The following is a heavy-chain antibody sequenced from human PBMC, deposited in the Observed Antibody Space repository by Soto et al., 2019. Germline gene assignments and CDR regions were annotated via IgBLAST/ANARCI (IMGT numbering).Heavy chain of an antibody. V-gene: IGHV4-39*01. Sequence: SETLSLTXTVSGDSISSSNYFWGWIRQPPGKGLEWIGTIFYSGSTYYNPSLKSRVTISVDTSKNQFSLRLISVTAADTALYYCARRYGWLYFDYWGQGSLVTVSS. CDR1: GDSISSSNYF. D-gene: IGHD6-19*01. CDR2: IFYSGST. J-gene: IGHJ4*02. CDR3: ARRYGWLYFDY.